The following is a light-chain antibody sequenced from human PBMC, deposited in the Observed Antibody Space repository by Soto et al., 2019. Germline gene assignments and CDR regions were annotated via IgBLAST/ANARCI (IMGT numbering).Light chain of an antibody. CDR3: QQNADWPRYT. CDR2: GAS. V-gene: IGKV3-15*01. CDR1: QSVSSH. J-gene: IGKJ2*01. Sequence: EIVMTQSPVTLSVSLGERATLSCRASQSVSSHLAWYQQKPGQAPRLLIFGASTRATGIPARFSGSGTGTEFTLTISRRQSDDFAGSYSQQNADWPRYTFGQGTKLEIK.